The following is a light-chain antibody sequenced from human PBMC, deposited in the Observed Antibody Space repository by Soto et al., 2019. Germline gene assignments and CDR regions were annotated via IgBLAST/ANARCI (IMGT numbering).Light chain of an antibody. V-gene: IGKV3-20*01. CDR3: QLYGTSPKT. CDR2: GAS. J-gene: IGKJ1*01. Sequence: EIVFTQSPGTLSLSPGERATLSCRASETVAGSYLAWYQQKPGQAPRLLIHGASTRATGIADRFSGSGSGTDFTLTISXLEPEDFAVYYCQLYGTSPKTFGQGTKVDI. CDR1: ETVAGSY.